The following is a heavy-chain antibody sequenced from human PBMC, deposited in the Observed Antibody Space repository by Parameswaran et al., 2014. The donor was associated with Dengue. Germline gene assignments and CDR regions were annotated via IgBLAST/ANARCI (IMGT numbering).Heavy chain of an antibody. Sequence: VRQAPGKGLEWVGRIKSKTDGGTTDYAAPVKGRFTISRDDSKNTLYLQMNSLKTEDTAVYYCTTDQESGIAVAGSYFDYWGQGTLVTVSS. J-gene: IGHJ4*02. V-gene: IGHV3-15*01. CDR2: IKSKTDGGTT. CDR3: TTDQESGIAVAGSYFDY. D-gene: IGHD6-19*01.